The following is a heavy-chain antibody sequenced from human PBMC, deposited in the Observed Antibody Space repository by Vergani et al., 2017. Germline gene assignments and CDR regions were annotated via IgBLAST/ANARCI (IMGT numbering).Heavy chain of an antibody. Sequence: EVQLLESGGSLKQPGGSVRLSCAASGFTLSTYAMHWVRQAPGKGLEWVSALTGGGGSTYYADSFKGRFIISRDKSRDTLYLQINSRRPDDTATYYCVKEAGSYENFFDTWGQGTLVTVSS. CDR2: LTGGGGST. J-gene: IGHJ4*02. V-gene: IGHV3-23*01. CDR1: GFTLSTYA. CDR3: VKEAGSYENFFDT. D-gene: IGHD1-26*01.